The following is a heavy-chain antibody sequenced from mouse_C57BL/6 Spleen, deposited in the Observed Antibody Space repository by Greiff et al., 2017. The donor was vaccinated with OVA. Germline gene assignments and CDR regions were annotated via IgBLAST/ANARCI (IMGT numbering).Heavy chain of an antibody. CDR3: ARDPPFG. Sequence: EVKLEESGGGLVKPGGSLKLSCAASGFTFSSYAMSWVRQTPEKRLEWVATISDGGSYTYYPDNVKGRFTISRDNAKNNLYLQMSHLKSEDTAMYYCARDPPFGWGTGTTVTVSS. CDR2: ISDGGSYT. V-gene: IGHV5-4*01. J-gene: IGHJ1*03. CDR1: GFTFSSYA.